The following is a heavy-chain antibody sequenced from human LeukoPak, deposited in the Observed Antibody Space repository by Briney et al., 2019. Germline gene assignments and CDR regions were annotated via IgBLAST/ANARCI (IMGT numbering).Heavy chain of an antibody. J-gene: IGHJ5*02. D-gene: IGHD6-13*01. CDR2: IIPIFGTA. CDR1: GGTFSSYA. Sequence: GASVKVSCKASGGTFSSYAISWVRQAPGQGLEWMGGIIPIFGTANYAQKFQGRVTITADEPASTAYMELSSLRSEDTAVYYCARVYSSSWSEENDWFDPWGQGTLVTVSS. CDR3: ARVYSSSWSEENDWFDP. V-gene: IGHV1-69*13.